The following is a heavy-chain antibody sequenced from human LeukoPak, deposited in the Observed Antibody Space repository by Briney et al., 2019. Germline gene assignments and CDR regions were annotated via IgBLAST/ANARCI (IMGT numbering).Heavy chain of an antibody. Sequence: PGGSLRLSCAVSGYTVIDNYMTWVRQAQGKGVEWVSLIWSGGGSYYADSVRGRFTISRDNAKNSLYLQMNSLRAEDTAVYYCARIGAGSSRDYWGQGTLVTVSS. CDR2: IWSGGGS. D-gene: IGHD6-13*01. J-gene: IGHJ4*02. CDR1: GYTVIDNY. CDR3: ARIGAGSSRDY. V-gene: IGHV3-66*01.